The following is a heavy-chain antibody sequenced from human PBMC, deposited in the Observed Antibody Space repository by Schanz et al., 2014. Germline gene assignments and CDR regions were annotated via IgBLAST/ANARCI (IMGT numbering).Heavy chain of an antibody. CDR2: IENNANGATT. J-gene: IGHJ3*02. V-gene: IGHV3-15*04. D-gene: IGHD1-20*01. CDR1: GFTFSEVY. CDR3: TTFNNRDALYI. Sequence: EVRLVESGGGLVEPGGSLRLSCSGSGFTFSEVYMSWVRQAPGKGLEWVGRIENNANGATTDYAAPVKGRFTVSRDDSRNTLYLQMNPLRSDDTALYYCTTFNNRDALYIWGPGTMVSVSS.